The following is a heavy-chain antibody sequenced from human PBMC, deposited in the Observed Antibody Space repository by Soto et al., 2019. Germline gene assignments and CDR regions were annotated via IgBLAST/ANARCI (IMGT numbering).Heavy chain of an antibody. Sequence: QVQLKESGPGLVKPADTLSLKCTVSGGSITPYYWSWIRQTPGGGLEWIGYVSYNGNTNYNPSLKSRVSISADPSKNEFSLKLTSLPAADAAIYFCARQQYTVVTAFDVWGQGTMVAVSS. D-gene: IGHD2-15*01. V-gene: IGHV4-59*07. CDR1: GGSITPYY. J-gene: IGHJ3*01. CDR2: VSYNGNT. CDR3: ARQQYTVVTAFDV.